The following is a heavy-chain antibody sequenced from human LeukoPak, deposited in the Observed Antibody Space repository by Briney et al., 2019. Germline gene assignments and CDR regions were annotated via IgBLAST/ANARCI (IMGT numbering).Heavy chain of an antibody. D-gene: IGHD6-19*01. CDR3: ARGSAVAGTPYGMDV. CDR2: INHSGST. J-gene: IGHJ6*02. CDR1: GGSFSGYY. V-gene: IGHV4-34*01. Sequence: PSETLSLTCAVYGGSFSGYYWSWIRQPPGKGLEWIGEINHSGSTNYNPSLKSRVTISVDTSKNQFSLKLSSVTAADTAVYYCARGSAVAGTPYGMDVWGQGTTVTVSS.